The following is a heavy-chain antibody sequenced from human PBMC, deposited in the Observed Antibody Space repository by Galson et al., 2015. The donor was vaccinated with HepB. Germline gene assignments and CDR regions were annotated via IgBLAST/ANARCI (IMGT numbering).Heavy chain of an antibody. CDR3: ARSCSGGSCYSDY. V-gene: IGHV3-33*01. CDR1: GFTFSSYG. D-gene: IGHD2-15*01. CDR2: IWYDGSNK. Sequence: SLRLSCAASGFTFSSYGMHWVRQAPGKGLEWVAVIWYDGSNKYYADSVKGRFTISRDNSKNTLYLQMNSLRAEDTAVYYCARSCSGGSCYSDYWGQGTLVTVSS. J-gene: IGHJ4*02.